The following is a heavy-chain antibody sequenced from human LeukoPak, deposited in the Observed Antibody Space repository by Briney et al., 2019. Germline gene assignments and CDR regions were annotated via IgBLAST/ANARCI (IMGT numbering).Heavy chain of an antibody. V-gene: IGHV1-69*04. Sequence: ASVKVSCKASGGTFSSYAISWVRQAPGQGLEWMGRIIPILGIANYAQKFQGRVTITADKSTSTAYMELSSLRSEDTAVYYCARDQLPDYYDSSGYLDYWGQGTLVTVSS. CDR3: ARDQLPDYYDSSGYLDY. J-gene: IGHJ4*02. D-gene: IGHD3-22*01. CDR2: IIPILGIA. CDR1: GGTFSSYA.